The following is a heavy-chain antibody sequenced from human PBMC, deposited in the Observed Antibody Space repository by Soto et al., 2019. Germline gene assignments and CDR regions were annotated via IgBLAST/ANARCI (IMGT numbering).Heavy chain of an antibody. D-gene: IGHD3-3*01. V-gene: IGHV1-69*01. CDR1: GGTFSSYA. CDR2: IIPIFGTA. J-gene: IGHJ6*02. Sequence: VKVSCKASGGTFSSYAISWVRQAPGQGLEWMGGIIPIFGTANYAQKFQGRVTITADESTSTAYMELSSLRSEDTAVYYCARTRITIFGVVSLLGMDVWVQGTTVTVS. CDR3: ARTRITIFGVVSLLGMDV.